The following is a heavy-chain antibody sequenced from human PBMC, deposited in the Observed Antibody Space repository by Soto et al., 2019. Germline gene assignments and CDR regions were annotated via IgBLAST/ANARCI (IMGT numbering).Heavy chain of an antibody. D-gene: IGHD6-13*01. CDR1: GGSFSGYY. CDR3: ARLEQLAHYYYYGMDV. J-gene: IGHJ6*02. Sequence: SETLSLTCAVYGGSFSGYYWSWIRQPPGKGLEWIGEINHSGSTNYNPSLKSRVTISVDTSKNQFSLKLSSVTAADTAVYYCARLEQLAHYYYYGMDVWGQGTTVT. V-gene: IGHV4-34*01. CDR2: INHSGST.